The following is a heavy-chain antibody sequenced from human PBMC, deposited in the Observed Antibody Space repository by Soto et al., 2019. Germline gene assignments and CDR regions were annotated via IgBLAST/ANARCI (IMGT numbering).Heavy chain of an antibody. Sequence: GGSLRLSCAASGFTFSDYYMSWIRQAPGKGLEWVSYISSSGSTIYYADSVKGRFTISRDNSKNTLYLQMNSLRAEDTAVYYCAKLVVATIRGYFDYWGQGTLVTVSS. D-gene: IGHD5-12*01. V-gene: IGHV3-11*01. CDR2: ISSSGSTI. CDR1: GFTFSDYY. J-gene: IGHJ4*02. CDR3: AKLVVATIRGYFDY.